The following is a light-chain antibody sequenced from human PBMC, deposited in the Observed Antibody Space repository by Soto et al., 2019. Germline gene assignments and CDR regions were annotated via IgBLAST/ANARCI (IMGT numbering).Light chain of an antibody. CDR3: SSYTSSSTLGV. Sequence: QSALTQPASVSGSPGQSITISCTRDSSDVGGYNYVSWYQQHPGKAPKLMIYDVSNRPSGVSNRFSGSKSGNTASLTISGLQAEDEADYYCSSYTSSSTLGVFGTGTKLTVL. J-gene: IGLJ1*01. V-gene: IGLV2-14*01. CDR2: DVS. CDR1: SSDVGGYNY.